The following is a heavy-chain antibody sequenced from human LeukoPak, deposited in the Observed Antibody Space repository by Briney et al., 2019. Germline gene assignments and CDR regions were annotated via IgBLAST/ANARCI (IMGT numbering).Heavy chain of an antibody. J-gene: IGHJ4*02. Sequence: GGSLRLSCAASGFTLSSYGMNWVRQAPGKGLDWVAFLCYDGSTAFYEDSVKGRFTISTVSSKNTLYLQLHSLTPADTAIYYCAKEPFCGTCPSYFDYWGQGTLVTVSS. CDR1: GFTLSSYG. CDR3: AKEPFCGTCPSYFDY. CDR2: LCYDGSTA. D-gene: IGHD1-26*01. V-gene: IGHV3-30*02.